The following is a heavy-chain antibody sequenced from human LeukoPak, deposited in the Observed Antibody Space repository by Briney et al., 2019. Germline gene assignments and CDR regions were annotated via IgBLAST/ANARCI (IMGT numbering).Heavy chain of an antibody. Sequence: ASVTVSFTASGYTFTIYGISWVRQAPGQGLEWMGWISAYNGNTNYAQKLQGRVTMTTDTSTSTAYMELRSLRSDDTAVYYCARVPHNYYDSSPWGENWFDPWGQGTLVTVSS. V-gene: IGHV1-18*01. D-gene: IGHD3-22*01. CDR3: ARVPHNYYDSSPWGENWFDP. CDR2: ISAYNGNT. CDR1: GYTFTIYG. J-gene: IGHJ5*02.